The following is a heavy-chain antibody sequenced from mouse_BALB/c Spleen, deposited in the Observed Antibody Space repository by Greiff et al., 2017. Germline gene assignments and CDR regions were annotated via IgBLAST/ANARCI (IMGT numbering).Heavy chain of an antibody. V-gene: IGHV5-6-3*01. Sequence: EVKLQESGGGLVQPGGSLKLSCAASGFTFSSYGMSWVRQTPDKRLELVATINSNGGSTYYPDSVKGRFTISRDNAKNTLYLQMSSLKSEDTAMYYCARDGGLLRSYWGQGTTLTVSS. CDR2: INSNGGST. CDR3: ARDGGLLRSY. CDR1: GFTFSSYG. J-gene: IGHJ2*01. D-gene: IGHD1-1*01.